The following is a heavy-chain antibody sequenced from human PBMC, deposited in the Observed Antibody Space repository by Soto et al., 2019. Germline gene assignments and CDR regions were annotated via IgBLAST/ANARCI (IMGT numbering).Heavy chain of an antibody. V-gene: IGHV3-30*18. J-gene: IGHJ6*02. CDR1: GFTFSSYG. D-gene: IGHD3-3*01. CDR3: AKERSIFGVVIRDYGMDV. CDR2: ISYDGSNK. Sequence: QVQLVESGGGVVQPGRSLRLSCAASGFTFSSYGMHWVRQAPGKGLEWVAVISYDGSNKYYADSVKGRFTISRDNSKNTLYLQMNSLRAEDTAVYYCAKERSIFGVVIRDYGMDVWGQGTTVTVSS.